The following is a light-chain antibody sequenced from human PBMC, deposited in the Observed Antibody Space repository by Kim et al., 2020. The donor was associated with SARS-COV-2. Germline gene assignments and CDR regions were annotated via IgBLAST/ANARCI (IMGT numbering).Light chain of an antibody. CDR3: QSYESSNVV. J-gene: IGLJ2*01. V-gene: IGLV6-57*03. CDR1: SGSSAGNF. CDR2: EDN. Sequence: GKPVTISCTRSSGSSAGNFVQWYQQRPGSAPTTVIYEDNQRPSGVPDRFSGSIDSSSNSASLTISGLRTEDEADFSCQSYESSNVVFGGGTQLTVL.